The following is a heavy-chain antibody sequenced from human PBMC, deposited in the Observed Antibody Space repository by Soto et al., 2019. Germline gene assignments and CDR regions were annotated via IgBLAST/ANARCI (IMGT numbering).Heavy chain of an antibody. J-gene: IGHJ4*02. CDR1: GGTFSSYA. V-gene: IGHV1-69*13. CDR3: AREGRWLQSNFAY. CDR2: IIPIFGTA. D-gene: IGHD5-12*01. Sequence: VKVSCKASGGTFSSYAISWVRQAPGQGLEWMGGIIPIFGTANYAQKFQGRVTITADESTSTAYMELSSLRSEDTAVYYCAREGRWLQSNFAYWGKGPLVTVSS.